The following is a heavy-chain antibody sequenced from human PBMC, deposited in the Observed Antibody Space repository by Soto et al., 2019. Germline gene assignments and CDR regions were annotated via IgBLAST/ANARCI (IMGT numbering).Heavy chain of an antibody. J-gene: IGHJ4*02. CDR1: GYTFSSYA. Sequence: QVQPVQSGAEEKKPGASVTVSCKASGYTFSSYAIHWVRQAPGQGLEWMGWINAGNGNTKYSQKFQGRVTITRDTSASTAYMELNSLRSEDTAVYYCARVDGTYWGQGTMVTVSS. D-gene: IGHD1-26*01. CDR3: ARVDGTY. CDR2: INAGNGNT. V-gene: IGHV1-3*05.